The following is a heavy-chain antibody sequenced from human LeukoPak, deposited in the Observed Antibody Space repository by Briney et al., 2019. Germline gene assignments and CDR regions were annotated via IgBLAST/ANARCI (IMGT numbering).Heavy chain of an antibody. D-gene: IGHD3-3*01. CDR3: ATSTYYDFWSGYYTVDY. CDR2: ISGSGSST. V-gene: IGHV3-23*01. CDR1: GFTFSSYA. J-gene: IGHJ4*02. Sequence: QPGGSLRLSCAASGFTFSSYAMSWVRQAPGKGLEWVSAISGSGSSTYYADSVKGRFTISRDNSKNTLYLQMNSLRAEDTAVYYCATSTYYDFWSGYYTVDYWGQGTLVTVSS.